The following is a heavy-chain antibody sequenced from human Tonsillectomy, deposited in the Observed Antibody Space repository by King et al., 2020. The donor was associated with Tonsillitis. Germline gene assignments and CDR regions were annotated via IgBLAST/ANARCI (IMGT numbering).Heavy chain of an antibody. J-gene: IGHJ5*02. CDR1: GFIFSSYG. CDR2: IRYDGSNK. D-gene: IGHD3-9*01. CDR3: AKDLWDYDILTGYYTPSWSDP. V-gene: IGHV3-30*02. Sequence: VQLVESGGGVVQPGGSLRLSCAASGFIFSSYGMHWVRQAPGKGLEWVAFIRYDGSNKYYADSVKGRFTISRDNSKNTLYLQMNSLRAEDTAVYYCAKDLWDYDILTGYYTPSWSDPWGQGTLVTVSS.